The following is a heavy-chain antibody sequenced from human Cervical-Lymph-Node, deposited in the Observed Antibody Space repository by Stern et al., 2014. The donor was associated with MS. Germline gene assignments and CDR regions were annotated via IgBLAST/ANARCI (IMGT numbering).Heavy chain of an antibody. J-gene: IGHJ6*02. CDR2: IYHTEKT. CDR1: GGSISSSNYC. CDR3: ARGPFVIPVVGSYYNGMDV. V-gene: IGHV4-39*02. Sequence: QVQLQESGPGLVKPSETLSLACTVSGGSISSSNYCWGWIRQPPGKGLEWIGNIYHTEKTHYNPSLQSRVTISVHPPKNHFPRKLKSGTAADTAVYYCARGPFVIPVVGSYYNGMDVWGQGTTVIVSS. D-gene: IGHD2-2*01.